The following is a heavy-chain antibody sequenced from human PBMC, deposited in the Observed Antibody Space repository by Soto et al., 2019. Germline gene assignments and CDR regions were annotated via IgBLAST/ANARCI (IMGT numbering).Heavy chain of an antibody. CDR2: IIPIFGTA. Sequence: QVQLVQSGAEVKKPGSSVKVSCKASGGTFSSYAISWVRQAPGQGLEWMGGIIPIFGTANYAQKFQGRVTITADKSTSTAYMELSSLRSEDAAVYYCARWERGKLSIAADRYGMVVWGQGTTVTVSS. V-gene: IGHV1-69*06. CDR1: GGTFSSYA. D-gene: IGHD6-25*01. CDR3: ARWERGKLSIAADRYGMVV. J-gene: IGHJ6*02.